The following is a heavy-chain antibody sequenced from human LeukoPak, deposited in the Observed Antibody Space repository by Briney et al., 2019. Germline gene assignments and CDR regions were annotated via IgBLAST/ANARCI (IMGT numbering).Heavy chain of an antibody. D-gene: IGHD3-3*01. J-gene: IGHJ4*02. CDR3: ARGGYYFIDY. V-gene: IGHV4-34*01. CDR2: INHSGST. Sequence: PSETLSLTCAVYGGSFSGYYWSWIRQPPGKGLEWIGEINHSGSTNYNPSLKSRVTISVDTSKNQFSLKLSSVTAADTAVYYCARGGYYFIDYWGQGTLVTVSS. CDR1: GGSFSGYY.